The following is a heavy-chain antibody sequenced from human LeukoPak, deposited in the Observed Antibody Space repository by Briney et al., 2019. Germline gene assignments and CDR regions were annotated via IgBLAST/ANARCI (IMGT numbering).Heavy chain of an antibody. CDR3: ARCNYYDSSRYPTSFEN. CDR2: IKEDESEK. Sequence: GGSLRLSCAASGFTFGSYWMTWVRQAPGKGLEWVANIKEDESEKYYVDSVRGRFTISRDNAKNSLYLQMNSLRAEDTAVYYCARCNYYDSSRYPTSFENWGQGTLVTVSS. CDR1: GFTFGSYW. J-gene: IGHJ4*02. D-gene: IGHD3-22*01. V-gene: IGHV3-7*01.